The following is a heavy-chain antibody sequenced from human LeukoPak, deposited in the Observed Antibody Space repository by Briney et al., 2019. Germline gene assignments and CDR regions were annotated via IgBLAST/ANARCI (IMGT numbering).Heavy chain of an antibody. Sequence: GGSLRLSCTASGFTFGDYAMSWVRQAPGEGLEWVGFIRSKAYGGTTEYAASVKGRFTISRDDSKSIAYLQMNSLKTEDTAVYYCTRGDLYYDFWSGYYRPYYFDYWGQGTLVTVSS. V-gene: IGHV3-49*04. CDR2: IRSKAYGGTT. CDR1: GFTFGDYA. CDR3: TRGDLYYDFWSGYYRPYYFDY. J-gene: IGHJ4*02. D-gene: IGHD3-3*01.